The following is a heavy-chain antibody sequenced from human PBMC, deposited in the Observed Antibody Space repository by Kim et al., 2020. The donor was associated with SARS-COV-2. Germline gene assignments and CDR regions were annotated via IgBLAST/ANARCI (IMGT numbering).Heavy chain of an antibody. D-gene: IGHD3-16*01. V-gene: IGHV1-18*01. CDR2: YNGNT. CDR3: ARDLGGY. J-gene: IGHJ4*02. Sequence: YNGNTNYAQQLQGRVTMTTDTSTSTAYMELRSLRSDDTAVYYCARDLGGYWGQGTLVTVSS.